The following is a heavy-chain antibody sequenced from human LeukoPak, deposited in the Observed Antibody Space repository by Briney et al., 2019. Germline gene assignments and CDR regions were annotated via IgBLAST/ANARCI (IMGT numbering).Heavy chain of an antibody. CDR1: GFTFSSYW. V-gene: IGHV3-74*01. J-gene: IGHJ2*01. Sequence: PGGSLRLSCAASGFTFSSYWMHWVRQAPGKGLVWVSRTNSDGSSKVYADSVKGRFTISRDNAKNTLYLQMNSLRAEDTAVYYCATFGGSGRENWYFDLWGRDTLVTVSS. CDR2: TNSDGSSK. D-gene: IGHD6-19*01. CDR3: ATFGGSGRENWYFDL.